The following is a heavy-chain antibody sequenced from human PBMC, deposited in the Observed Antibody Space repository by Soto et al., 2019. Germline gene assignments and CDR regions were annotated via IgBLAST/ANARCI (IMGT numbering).Heavy chain of an antibody. CDR2: ISYDGSNK. CDR3: ARDKRPWGYGDSKFDY. V-gene: IGHV3-30-3*01. Sequence: QVQLVESGGGVVQPGRSLRLSCAASGFTFSSYAMHWVRQAPGKGLEWGAVISYDGSNKYYADSVKGRFTISRDNSKNTLYLQMNSLRAEDTAVYYCARDKRPWGYGDSKFDYWGQGTLVTVSS. J-gene: IGHJ4*02. CDR1: GFTFSSYA. D-gene: IGHD4-17*01.